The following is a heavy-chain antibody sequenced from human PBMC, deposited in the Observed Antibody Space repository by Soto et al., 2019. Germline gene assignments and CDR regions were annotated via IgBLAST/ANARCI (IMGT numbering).Heavy chain of an antibody. J-gene: IGHJ4*02. CDR1: GYTFTSYY. V-gene: IGHV1-46*01. CDR2: INPSGGST. D-gene: IGHD3-22*01. Sequence: GASVKVSCKASGYTFTSYYMHWVRQAPGQGLEWMGIINPSGGSTSYAQKFQGRVTMTRDTSTSTVYMELSSLRSEDTAVYYCAITMIVGVFLYYFDYWGQGTLVTVSS. CDR3: AITMIVGVFLYYFDY.